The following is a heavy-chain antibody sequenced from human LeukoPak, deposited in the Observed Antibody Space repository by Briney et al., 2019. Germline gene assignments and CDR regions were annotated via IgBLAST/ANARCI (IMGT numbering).Heavy chain of an antibody. Sequence: GGSLRLSCAASGFPFSSYSMNWVRQAPGKGLEWVSCISSSSSYIYYADSVKGRFTISRDNAKNSLYLQMNSLRAEDTAVYYCARDSVVVVPAAIYYSNYAFDYWGQGTLVTVSS. CDR3: ARDSVVVVPAAIYYSNYAFDY. J-gene: IGHJ4*02. CDR2: ISSSSSYI. D-gene: IGHD2-2*01. CDR1: GFPFSSYS. V-gene: IGHV3-21*01.